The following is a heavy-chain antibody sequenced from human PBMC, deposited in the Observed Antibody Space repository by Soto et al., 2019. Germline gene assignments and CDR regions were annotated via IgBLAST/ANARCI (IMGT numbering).Heavy chain of an antibody. CDR2: IFYSGST. D-gene: IGHD3-9*01. Sequence: PSETLSLTCTVSGGSISSSSYYWGWIRQPPRKRLEWIGSIFYSGSTYYNPSLKSRVTISVDTSKNQFSLKLTSVTAADTAVYYCARPPPDFDWLLSLRFGPHNAFDIWGQGTMVTVSS. CDR3: ARPPPDFDWLLSLRFGPHNAFDI. CDR1: GGSISSSSYY. J-gene: IGHJ3*02. V-gene: IGHV4-39*01.